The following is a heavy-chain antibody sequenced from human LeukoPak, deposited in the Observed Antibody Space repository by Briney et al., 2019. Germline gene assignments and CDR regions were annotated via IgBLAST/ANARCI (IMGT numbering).Heavy chain of an antibody. V-gene: IGHV4-61*08. D-gene: IGHD4-11*01. Sequence: SETLSLTCTVSGGSISSSGYYWSWIRQPPGKTLEWIGSLYYSGSSNYNPSLESRVTMSVDSSKTQFSLNLTSVTAADTAVYFCARHDYSDYYFHYWGQGTLVTVSS. J-gene: IGHJ4*02. CDR2: LYYSGSS. CDR3: ARHDYSDYYFHY. CDR1: GGSISSSGYY.